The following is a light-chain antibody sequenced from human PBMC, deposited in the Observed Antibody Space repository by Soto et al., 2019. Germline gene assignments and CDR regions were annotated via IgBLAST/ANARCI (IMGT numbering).Light chain of an antibody. CDR1: QSVLYSSNNKNY. Sequence: DIVMTQSPDSLAVSLGERATINCKSSQSVLYSSNNKNYLAWYQQKPGQPPKLLIYWASTRESGVPYRFSGSGSGTDFTLTISSLQAEDVAVYYCQKYYSTPQTFGQGTKVEIK. CDR2: WAS. J-gene: IGKJ1*01. V-gene: IGKV4-1*01. CDR3: QKYYSTPQT.